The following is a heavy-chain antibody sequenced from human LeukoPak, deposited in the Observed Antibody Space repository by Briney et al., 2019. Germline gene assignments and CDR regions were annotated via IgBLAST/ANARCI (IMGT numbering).Heavy chain of an antibody. Sequence: GASVKVSCKASGYTLTRYDINWVRQATGQGLEWMGWMNPNRGNTGSAQKFQGRVSMPRNNSISTAYMELSSLRSEDTAVYYCAKGGVGVTPEFDYWGQGTLVTVSS. J-gene: IGHJ4*02. CDR3: AKGGVGVTPEFDY. CDR1: GYTLTRYD. D-gene: IGHD1-26*01. V-gene: IGHV1-8*01. CDR2: MNPNRGNT.